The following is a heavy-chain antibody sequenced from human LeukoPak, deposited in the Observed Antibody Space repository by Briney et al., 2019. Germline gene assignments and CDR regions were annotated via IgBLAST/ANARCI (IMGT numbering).Heavy chain of an antibody. CDR2: TYYNSRWSN. CDR3: ARGYMKSGFDY. V-gene: IGHV6-1*01. D-gene: IGHD1-1*01. CDR1: GDSVSIDITA. Sequence: SQTLSLTCAISGDSVSIDITAWNWTRQSPSGGLEWLGRTYYNSRWSNDYAVSVESRITINTNTTRNQFSLQLKSVTPEDTAVYYCARGYMKSGFDYWGQGTLVTVSS. J-gene: IGHJ4*02.